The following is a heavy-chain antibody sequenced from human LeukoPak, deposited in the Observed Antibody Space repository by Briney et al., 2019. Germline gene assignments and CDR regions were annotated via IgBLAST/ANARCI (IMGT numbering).Heavy chain of an antibody. V-gene: IGHV1-69*04. J-gene: IGHJ6*02. Sequence: VASVKVSCKASGGTFSSYAISWVRQAPGQGLEWMGRIIPILGIANYAQKFQGRVTITADKSTSTAYMELSSLRSEDTAVYYCAREGRAHGSGIRYGMDVWGQGTTVTVSS. CDR1: GGTFSSYA. D-gene: IGHD3-10*01. CDR2: IIPILGIA. CDR3: AREGRAHGSGIRYGMDV.